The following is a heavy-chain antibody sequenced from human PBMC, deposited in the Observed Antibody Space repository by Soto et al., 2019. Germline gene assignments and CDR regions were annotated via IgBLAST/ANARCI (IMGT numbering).Heavy chain of an antibody. D-gene: IGHD5-18*01. CDR1: GGAISSSNW. Sequence: QVQLQESGPGLVKTSGTLSLTCAVSGGAISSSNWWSWVRQPPGKGLEWIGEIYHSGSTNYNPSLKGRVTISVDTSKNQSALKLSAVTAADTAVYYCARDGRGYSYGGFDYWGQGTLVTVSS. V-gene: IGHV4-4*02. CDR2: IYHSGST. CDR3: ARDGRGYSYGGFDY. J-gene: IGHJ4*02.